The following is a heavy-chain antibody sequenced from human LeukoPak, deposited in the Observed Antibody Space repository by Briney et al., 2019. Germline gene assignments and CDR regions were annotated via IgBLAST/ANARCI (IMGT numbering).Heavy chain of an antibody. D-gene: IGHD3-10*01. Sequence: GGSLRLSCAASGFTFSSYAMSWVRQAPGKGLEWVSAISGSGGSTYYADSVKGRFTISRDNSKNTLYLQMNSLRAEDTAVYYCAKSRKVRGDPALGTCDYWGQGTLVTVSS. CDR1: GFTFSSYA. J-gene: IGHJ4*02. CDR2: ISGSGGST. CDR3: AKSRKVRGDPALGTCDY. V-gene: IGHV3-23*01.